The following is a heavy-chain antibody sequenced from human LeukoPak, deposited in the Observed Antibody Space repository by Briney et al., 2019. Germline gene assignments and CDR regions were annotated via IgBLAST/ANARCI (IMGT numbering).Heavy chain of an antibody. CDR2: ISSDSSYI. V-gene: IGHV3-21*01. D-gene: IGHD4-17*01. J-gene: IGHJ4*02. CDR3: VRGSYGAYDY. CDR1: GFTFSSYS. Sequence: GGSLRLSCAASGFTFSSYSMNWVRQAPGEGLEWVSSISSDSSYIYYADAVHGRFTVSRDNAKYSLYLQMNSLRAEDTAVYYCVRGSYGAYDYWGQGSLVTVSS.